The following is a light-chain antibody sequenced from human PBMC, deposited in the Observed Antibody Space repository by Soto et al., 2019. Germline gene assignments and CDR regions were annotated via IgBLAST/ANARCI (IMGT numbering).Light chain of an antibody. Sequence: DIHMTQSPSTLSASVGDRVTITCRAGQSSSRWLAWYQQKPGKAPKLLIYKASTVESGVPSRFSGSGSGTEFTPTISSLQPDDCATYDGQQYNSYSRPFGQGTKV. CDR2: KAS. CDR3: QQYNSYSRP. V-gene: IGKV1-5*03. CDR1: QSSSRW. J-gene: IGKJ1*01.